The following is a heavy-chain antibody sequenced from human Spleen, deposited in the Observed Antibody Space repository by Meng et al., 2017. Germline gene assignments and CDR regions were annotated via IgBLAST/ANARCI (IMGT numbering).Heavy chain of an antibody. CDR3: ARDDDISAAGKLFGDY. V-gene: IGHV1-2*06. CDR2: INPKSGDT. J-gene: IGHJ4*02. D-gene: IGHD6-25*01. Sequence: QVQLCRAWVDAKTPGPSVKTSTKPSAYYSPSNYILCVRRAPEQGLEGMGRINPKSGDTHNAQKSPAKVTMTGDTSTSTAYMDLSRLRSDDTAMDYCARDDDISAAGKLFGDYWGQGTLVTVSS. CDR1: AYYSPSNY.